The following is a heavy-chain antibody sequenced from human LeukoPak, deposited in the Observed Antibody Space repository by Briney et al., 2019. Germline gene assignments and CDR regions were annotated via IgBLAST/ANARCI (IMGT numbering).Heavy chain of an antibody. CDR1: GYTFTSYG. Sequence: ASVKVSCKASGYTFTSYGISWVRQAPGQGLEWMGWISAYNGNTNYAQKLQGRVTMTTDISTSTAYMELRSLRSDDTAVYYCARAYYDSRDIYGMDVWGQGTTVTVSS. V-gene: IGHV1-18*01. CDR3: ARAYYDSRDIYGMDV. D-gene: IGHD3-22*01. CDR2: ISAYNGNT. J-gene: IGHJ6*02.